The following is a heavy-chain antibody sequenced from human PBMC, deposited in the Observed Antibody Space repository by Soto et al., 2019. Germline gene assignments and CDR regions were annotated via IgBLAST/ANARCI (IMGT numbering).Heavy chain of an antibody. D-gene: IGHD3-22*01. CDR3: ARQDYYDSSGYYYLSALDY. J-gene: IGHJ4*02. CDR1: GFTFSSYS. V-gene: IGHV3-48*02. Sequence: EVQLVESGGGLVQPGGSLRLSCAASGFTFSSYSMNWVRQAPGKGLEWVSYIISRGTTIYYADSVKGRFTISRDNAENSLYLQMNSLRDEDTAVYYCARQDYYDSSGYYYLSALDYWGQGTLVTVSS. CDR2: IISRGTTI.